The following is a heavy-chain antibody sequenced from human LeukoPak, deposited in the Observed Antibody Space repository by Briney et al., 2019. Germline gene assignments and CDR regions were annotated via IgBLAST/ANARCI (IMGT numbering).Heavy chain of an antibody. V-gene: IGHV4-30-4*01. CDR2: IYYSGST. CDR1: GGSISSGDYY. Sequence: SQTLSLTCIVSGGSISSGDYYWSWIRQPPGKGLEWIGYIYYSGSTYYNPSLKSRVTISVDTSKNQFSLKLNSVTAADTAVYYCARETLTTSRWFDPWGQGTLVTVSS. D-gene: IGHD4-17*01. CDR3: ARETLTTSRWFDP. J-gene: IGHJ5*02.